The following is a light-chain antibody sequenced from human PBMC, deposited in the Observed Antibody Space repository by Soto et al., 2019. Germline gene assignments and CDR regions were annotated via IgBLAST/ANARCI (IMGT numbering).Light chain of an antibody. CDR2: DDG. Sequence: SYELTQPPSVSVAPVQTARITCGGNNIGGKSLHWYQQKPGQAPVLVVYDDGDRPSGIPERFSGSNSGNTATLTISRVEAGDEADYYCQVWDNNYDHYVFGTGTKVTVL. J-gene: IGLJ1*01. V-gene: IGLV3-21*02. CDR1: NIGGKS. CDR3: QVWDNNYDHYV.